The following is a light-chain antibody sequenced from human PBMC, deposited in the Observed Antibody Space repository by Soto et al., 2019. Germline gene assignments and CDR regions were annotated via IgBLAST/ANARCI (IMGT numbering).Light chain of an antibody. J-gene: IGKJ2*01. Sequence: EIVMTQSPATLSVSPGERATLSCRASQSVSSNLAWYQQKPGQAPRLVIYGASTRATGIPARFSGSGSGTEFTLTISSLQSEDSAVYYCQQYNSWPPYTCGQGTKLEIK. CDR1: QSVSSN. CDR2: GAS. V-gene: IGKV3-15*01. CDR3: QQYNSWPPYT.